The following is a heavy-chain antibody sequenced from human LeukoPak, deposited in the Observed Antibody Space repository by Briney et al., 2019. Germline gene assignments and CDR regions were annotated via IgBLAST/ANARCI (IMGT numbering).Heavy chain of an antibody. D-gene: IGHD4-17*01. J-gene: IGHJ3*02. CDR2: IIPIFGTA. CDR3: AGTTVTTAHAFDI. V-gene: IGHV1-69*06. Sequence: GASVKVSCKASGGTFSSYAISWVRQAPGQGLEWMGGIIPIFGTANYAQKFQGRVTITADKSTSTAYMELSSLRSEDTAVYYCAGTTVTTAHAFDIWGQGTMVTVSS. CDR1: GGTFSSYA.